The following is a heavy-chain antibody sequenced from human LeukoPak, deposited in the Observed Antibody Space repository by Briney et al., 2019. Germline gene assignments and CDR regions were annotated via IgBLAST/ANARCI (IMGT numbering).Heavy chain of an antibody. CDR1: GFTFSSYS. D-gene: IGHD3-10*01. Sequence: GGSLRLSCAASGFTFSSYSMNWVRQAPGKGLEWVSSISSSSSYIYYADSVKGRFTISRDNAKNSLYLQMNSLRAEDTAVYYCARDIWAYGSGSYYPLAFDIWGQGTMVTVSS. J-gene: IGHJ3*02. CDR2: ISSSSSYI. CDR3: ARDIWAYGSGSYYPLAFDI. V-gene: IGHV3-21*01.